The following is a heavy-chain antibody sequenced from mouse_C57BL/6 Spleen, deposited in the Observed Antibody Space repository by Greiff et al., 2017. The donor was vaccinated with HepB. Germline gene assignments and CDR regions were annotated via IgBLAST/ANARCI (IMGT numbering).Heavy chain of an antibody. CDR3: ARRDYGSSYGTGYYAMDY. CDR1: GYTFTSYW. D-gene: IGHD1-1*01. CDR2: IDPSDSYT. J-gene: IGHJ4*01. V-gene: IGHV1-50*01. Sequence: QVQLKESGAELVKPGASVKLSCKASGYTFTSYWMQWVKQRPGQGLEWIGEIDPSDSYTNYNQKFKGKATLTVDTSSSTAYMQLSSLTSEDSAVYYCARRDYGSSYGTGYYAMDYWGQGTSVTVSS.